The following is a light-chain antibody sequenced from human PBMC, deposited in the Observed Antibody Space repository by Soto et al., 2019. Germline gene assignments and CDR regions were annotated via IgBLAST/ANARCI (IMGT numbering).Light chain of an antibody. Sequence: EIVLTQSPGTLSLSPGDRATLSCRASQTISSTYLAWYQQNPGQAPRLLIYDVSNRASGIPARFSGSRSGTDFTLTISSLEPEDFAVYYCQQRSFGQGTKLEIK. J-gene: IGKJ2*01. CDR1: QTISSTY. CDR3: QQRS. V-gene: IGKV3D-20*02. CDR2: DVS.